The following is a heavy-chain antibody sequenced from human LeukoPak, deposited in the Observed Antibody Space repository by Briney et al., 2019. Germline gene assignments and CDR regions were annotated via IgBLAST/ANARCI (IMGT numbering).Heavy chain of an antibody. CDR1: GFTASSNY. CDR2: IYSGGST. CDR3: ARANPGDFDWLLTYYFDY. V-gene: IGHV3-53*01. Sequence: PGGSLRLSCAASGFTASSNYMSWVRQAPGKGLEWVSVIYSGGSTYYADSVKGRVTISRENSKNKLYLQMKSLRAEDPAVYYCARANPGDFDWLLTYYFDYWGQGTLVTVSS. J-gene: IGHJ4*02. D-gene: IGHD3-9*01.